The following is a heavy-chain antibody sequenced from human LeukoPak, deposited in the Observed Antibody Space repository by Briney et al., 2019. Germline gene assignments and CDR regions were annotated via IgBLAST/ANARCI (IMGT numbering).Heavy chain of an antibody. CDR1: GDSVSTYY. CDR2: IYYNGSL. V-gene: IGHV4-59*02. Sequence: SETLSLTCTVTGDSVSTYYWSWIRQPPGKGLEWIGNIYYNGSLNYNPSLKSRVTISIDRSKNQFSLKLSSVTAADTAVYFCARDRRAAGSIFDFWGQGTLVTVSS. D-gene: IGHD6-13*01. CDR3: ARDRRAAGSIFDF. J-gene: IGHJ4*02.